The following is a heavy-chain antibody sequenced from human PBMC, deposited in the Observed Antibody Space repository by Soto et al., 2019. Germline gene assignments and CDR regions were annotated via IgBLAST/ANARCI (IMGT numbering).Heavy chain of an antibody. CDR2: MSHDAKNR. V-gene: IGHV3-30*18. Sequence: QVHLLESGGVVVQPGRSLRLSCAGSGFDFSNFGMHWVRQDPGKGLEWVAVMSHDAKNRYHADSVKGRFIISRDNSKKPLSMQMNRLTTEDSAIYFCVKEVGTARNVDWSSWAFDVWGQGTVVTVSS. J-gene: IGHJ3*01. CDR3: VKEVGTARNVDWSSWAFDV. D-gene: IGHD5-12*01. CDR1: GFDFSNFG.